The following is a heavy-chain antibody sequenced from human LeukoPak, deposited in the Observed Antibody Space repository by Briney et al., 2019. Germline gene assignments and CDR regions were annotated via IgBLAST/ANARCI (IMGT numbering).Heavy chain of an antibody. D-gene: IGHD4-17*01. V-gene: IGHV1-8*01. CDR2: INPNSGNT. CDR3: ARGQGYGDGDDAFDI. Sequence: INPNSGNTGYAQKFQGRVTMTSNTSISTAYMELSSLRSEDTAVYYCARGQGYGDGDDAFDIWGQGTMVTVSS. J-gene: IGHJ3*02.